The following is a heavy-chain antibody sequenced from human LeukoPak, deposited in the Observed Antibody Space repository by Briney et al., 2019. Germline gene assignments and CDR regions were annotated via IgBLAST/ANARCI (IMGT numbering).Heavy chain of an antibody. CDR3: AKGHYYDSSGYTDY. D-gene: IGHD3-22*01. J-gene: IGHJ4*02. V-gene: IGHV3-23*01. CDR1: GFTFSSYA. CDR2: ISGSGGST. Sequence: PGGSLRLSCAASGFTFSSYAMSWVRQAPGEGLEWVSAISGSGGSTYYADSVKGWFTISRDNSKNTLYLQMNSLRAEDTAVYYCAKGHYYDSSGYTDYWGQGTLVTVSS.